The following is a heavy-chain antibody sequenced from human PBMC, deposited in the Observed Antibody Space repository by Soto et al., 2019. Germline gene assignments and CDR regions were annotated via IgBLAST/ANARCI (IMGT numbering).Heavy chain of an antibody. Sequence: GGSLRLSCAASGFTFSSYAMSWVRQAPGKGLEWVSAISGSGGSTYYGDSVKGRFTISRDNSKNTLDLQMNSLRPEDTAVYYCAKSIIRTAAGLNYYFYYGMDVWGQGTTVTVSS. CDR3: AKSIIRTAAGLNYYFYYGMDV. CDR2: ISGSGGST. J-gene: IGHJ6*02. CDR1: GFTFSSYA. V-gene: IGHV3-23*01. D-gene: IGHD6-25*01.